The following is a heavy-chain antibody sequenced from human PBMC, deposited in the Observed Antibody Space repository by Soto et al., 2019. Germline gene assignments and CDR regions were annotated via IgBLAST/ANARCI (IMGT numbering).Heavy chain of an antibody. CDR2: ISAYNANT. CDR1: GYTFTTYG. D-gene: IGHD3-10*01. Sequence: QVQLVQSGAEVKKPGASVKVSCKASGYTFTTYGISWVRQAPGQGLEWMGWISAYNANTNYAQKLQGRVTMTTDTSTSTAYMELRSLRSYDTAVYYCARDYYGSGRLNAHNWFDPWGQGTRVTVSS. CDR3: ARDYYGSGRLNAHNWFDP. J-gene: IGHJ5*02. V-gene: IGHV1-18*01.